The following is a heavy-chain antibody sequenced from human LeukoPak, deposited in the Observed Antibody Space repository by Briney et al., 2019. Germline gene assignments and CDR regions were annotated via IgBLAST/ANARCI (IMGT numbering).Heavy chain of an antibody. CDR2: INEDGSEK. Sequence: GGSLRLSCAASGFTFSDYYMSWIRQAPGKGLELVASINEDGSEKYYVDSVKGRFTISRDNPKKSLYLQLNSLRVDDTAVYFCARDSDAYDYWGQGTLVTVSS. V-gene: IGHV3-7*01. CDR1: GFTFSDYY. J-gene: IGHJ4*02. CDR3: ARDSDAYDY. D-gene: IGHD2-2*01.